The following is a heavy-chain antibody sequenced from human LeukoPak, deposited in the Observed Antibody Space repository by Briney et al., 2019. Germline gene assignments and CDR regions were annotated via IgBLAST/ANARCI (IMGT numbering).Heavy chain of an antibody. D-gene: IGHD3-9*01. CDR1: GCTFSSYA. Sequence: SVKVSCKASGCTFSSYAISWVRQAPGQGLEWMGRIIPIFGTANYAQKFQGRVTITTDESTSTAYMELSSLRSEDTAVYYCAREFVTIAWYYCMDVWGKGTTVTVSS. CDR2: IIPIFGTA. CDR3: AREFVTIAWYYCMDV. V-gene: IGHV1-69*05. J-gene: IGHJ6*03.